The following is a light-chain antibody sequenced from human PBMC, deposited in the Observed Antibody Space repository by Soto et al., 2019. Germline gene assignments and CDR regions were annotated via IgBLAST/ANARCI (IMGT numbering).Light chain of an antibody. Sequence: EIVLTQSPGTLSLSPGERATLSCRASQSVSSYLAWYQQKPGQAPRLIIYGASNRATGIPDRFSGSGSGTDFTLTISRLEPEDVAVYYCQQYESFPLTLGGGTKVDIK. CDR1: QSVSSY. V-gene: IGKV3-20*01. CDR2: GAS. CDR3: QQYESFPLT. J-gene: IGKJ4*02.